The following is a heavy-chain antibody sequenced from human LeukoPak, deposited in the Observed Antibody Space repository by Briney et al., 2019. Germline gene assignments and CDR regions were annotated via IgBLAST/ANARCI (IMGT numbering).Heavy chain of an antibody. Sequence: SETLSLTCTVSGGSISSSSYYWSWIRQPPGKGLEWIGGINHSGSTNYNPSLKSRVTISVDTSKNQFSLKLSSVTAADTAVYYCARGSMYYFDYWGQGTLVTVSS. V-gene: IGHV4-39*07. CDR2: INHSGST. J-gene: IGHJ4*02. D-gene: IGHD6-6*01. CDR1: GGSISSSSYY. CDR3: ARGSMYYFDY.